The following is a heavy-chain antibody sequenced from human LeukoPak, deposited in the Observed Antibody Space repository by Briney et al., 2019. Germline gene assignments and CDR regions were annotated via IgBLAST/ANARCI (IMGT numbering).Heavy chain of an antibody. CDR2: ISYDGSNK. D-gene: IGHD3-22*01. J-gene: IGHJ4*02. CDR1: GLTFSSYA. V-gene: IGHV3-30*04. CDR3: AKDAQDSSGYYSYFDY. Sequence: PGGSLRLSCAASGLTFSSYAMHWVRQAPGKGLEWVAVISYDGSNKYYADSVKGRFTISRDNSKNTLYLQMNSLRAEDTAVYYCAKDAQDSSGYYSYFDYWGQGTLVTVSS.